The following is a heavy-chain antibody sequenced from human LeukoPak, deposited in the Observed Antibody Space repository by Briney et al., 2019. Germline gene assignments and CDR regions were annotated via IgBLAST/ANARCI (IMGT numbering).Heavy chain of an antibody. V-gene: IGHV3-21*01. CDR3: ARGIVGATTAFDI. CDR1: GFTFSSYS. D-gene: IGHD1-26*01. CDR2: ISSSSNYI. J-gene: IGHJ3*02. Sequence: GGSLRLSCAASGFTFSSYSMNWVRQAPGKGLEWVSSISSSSNYIYYADSVKGRFTISRDNAKNSLYLQMNSLRAEDTAVYYCARGIVGATTAFDIWGQGTMVTVSS.